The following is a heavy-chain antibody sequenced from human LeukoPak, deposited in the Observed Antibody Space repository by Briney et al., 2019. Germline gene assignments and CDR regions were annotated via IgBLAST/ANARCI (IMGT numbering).Heavy chain of an antibody. D-gene: IGHD6-25*01. CDR3: ARGRPGDYFDY. Sequence: ASVNVSCKASGFTFTGYYMHWVRQAPGQGLEWMGGINPNSGGTSYLQNVQGRVTMTRDTSISTAYMDLSRLRSDDTAVYYCARGRPGDYFDYWGQGTLVTVSS. CDR2: INPNSGGT. V-gene: IGHV1-2*02. J-gene: IGHJ4*02. CDR1: GFTFTGYY.